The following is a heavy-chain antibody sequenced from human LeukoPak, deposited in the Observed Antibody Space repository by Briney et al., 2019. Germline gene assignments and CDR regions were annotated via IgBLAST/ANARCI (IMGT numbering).Heavy chain of an antibody. CDR2: IVVGSGNT. D-gene: IGHD6-19*01. CDR1: GFTFTSSA. V-gene: IGHV1-58*01. J-gene: IGHJ3*02. CDR3: AANSGWYSLDAFDI. Sequence: SVKVSCTASGFTFTSSAVQWVRQARGQRLEWIGWIVVGSGNTNYAQKFQERVTITRDMSTSTAYMELSSLRSEDTAVYYCAANSGWYSLDAFDIWGQGTMVTVSS.